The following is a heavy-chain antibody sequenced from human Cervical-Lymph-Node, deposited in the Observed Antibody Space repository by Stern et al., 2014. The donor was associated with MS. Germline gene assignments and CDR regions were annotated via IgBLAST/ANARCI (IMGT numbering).Heavy chain of an antibody. D-gene: IGHD1-1*01. CDR2: FNPSGGKT. Sequence: QVQLGQSGAEIRKPGASVKISCEASGYTFTTYYMHWVRQAPGKGLEWVALFNPSGGKTTYAQRFQGRVTVTGDTSTSTVYMELTGLRSEDTAVYYCARVLSLATSDSWGQGTLVIVSS. J-gene: IGHJ4*02. CDR3: ARVLSLATSDS. CDR1: GYTFTTYY. V-gene: IGHV1-46*01.